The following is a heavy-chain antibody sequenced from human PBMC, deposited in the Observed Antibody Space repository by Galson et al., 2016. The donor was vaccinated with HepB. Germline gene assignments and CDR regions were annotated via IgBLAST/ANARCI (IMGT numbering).Heavy chain of an antibody. Sequence: SLRLSCAASGFTFSTYSMHWVRQAPGKGLEWVSSIISGINYIHYADSVRGRFTISRDNAKNSLYLQMSSLRVEDTAVYYCARAGYRGGWSRGWVDSWGPGTLVIVSP. CDR1: GFTFSTYS. V-gene: IGHV3-21*01. CDR3: ARAGYRGGWSRGWVDS. CDR2: IISGINYI. D-gene: IGHD2-21*01. J-gene: IGHJ4*02.